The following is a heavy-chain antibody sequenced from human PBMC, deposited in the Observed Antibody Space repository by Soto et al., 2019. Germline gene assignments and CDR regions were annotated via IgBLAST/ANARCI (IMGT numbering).Heavy chain of an antibody. J-gene: IGHJ4*02. V-gene: IGHV3-74*01. Sequence: EVQLVESGGGLVQPGGSLRLSCAVSGLTFSNYWMNWVRQAPGKGLVWVSRINSDGSSTDYADSVKGRFTISRDNAGNTLYLEMHSLRAEDTALYYCGRGGRIVAAASVDWGQGTLVTVSS. D-gene: IGHD6-25*01. CDR2: INSDGSST. CDR1: GLTFSNYW. CDR3: GRGGRIVAAASVD.